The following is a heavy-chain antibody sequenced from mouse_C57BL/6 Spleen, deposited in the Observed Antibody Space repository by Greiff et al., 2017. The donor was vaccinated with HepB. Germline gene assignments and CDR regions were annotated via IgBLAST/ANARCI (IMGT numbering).Heavy chain of an antibody. CDR3: ARSPYYYGSRWYFDV. J-gene: IGHJ1*03. D-gene: IGHD1-1*01. CDR1: GYTFTSYW. Sequence: QVQLQQPGAEPVMPGASVKLSCKASGYTFTSYWMHWVKQRPGQGLEWIGEIDPSDSYTNYNQKFKGKSTLTVDKSSSTAYMQLSSLTSEDSAVYYCARSPYYYGSRWYFDVWGTGTTVTVSS. CDR2: IDPSDSYT. V-gene: IGHV1-69*01.